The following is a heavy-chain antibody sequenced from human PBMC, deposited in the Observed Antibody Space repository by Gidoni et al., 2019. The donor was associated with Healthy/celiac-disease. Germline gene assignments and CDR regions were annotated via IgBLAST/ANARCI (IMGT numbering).Heavy chain of an antibody. CDR1: GFTVSSNY. J-gene: IGHJ6*02. V-gene: IGHV3-53*04. D-gene: IGHD3-22*01. Sequence: EVQLVESGGGLVQPGGSLRLSCAASGFTVSSNYMRWVRQAPGKGLEWVSVIYSGGSTYYADSVKGRFTSSRHNSKNTLYLQRNSLRAEDTAVYYCARDHGRPGYYGSSGYYSAYYYYGMDVWGQGTTVTVSS. CDR2: IYSGGST. CDR3: ARDHGRPGYYGSSGYYSAYYYYGMDV.